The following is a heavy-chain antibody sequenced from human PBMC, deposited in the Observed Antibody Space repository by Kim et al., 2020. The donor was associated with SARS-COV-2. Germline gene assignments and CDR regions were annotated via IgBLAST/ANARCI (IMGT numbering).Heavy chain of an antibody. Sequence: GGSLRLSCAASGFTFSSYAMHWVRQAPGKGLEWVAVISYDGSNKYYADSVKGRFTISRDNAKNTLYLQMNSLRAEDTAVYYCARQFVRTYYYYGMDVWGQGTTVTVAS. V-gene: IGHV3-30*04. J-gene: IGHJ6*02. CDR1: GFTFSSYA. CDR3: ARQFVRTYYYYGMDV. D-gene: IGHD3-10*01. CDR2: ISYDGSNK.